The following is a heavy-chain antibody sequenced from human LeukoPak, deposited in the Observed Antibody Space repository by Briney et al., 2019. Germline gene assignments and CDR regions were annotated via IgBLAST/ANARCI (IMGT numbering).Heavy chain of an antibody. CDR1: GYTFTSYD. D-gene: IGHD3-9*01. Sequence: GASVKVSCKASGYTFTSYDINWVRQAPGQGLEWMGWISAYNGNTNYAQKLQGRVTMTTDTSTSTAYMELRSLRSDDTAVYYCARDPGPYYDILTGYNWFDPWGQGTLVTVSS. V-gene: IGHV1-18*01. CDR2: ISAYNGNT. CDR3: ARDPGPYYDILTGYNWFDP. J-gene: IGHJ5*02.